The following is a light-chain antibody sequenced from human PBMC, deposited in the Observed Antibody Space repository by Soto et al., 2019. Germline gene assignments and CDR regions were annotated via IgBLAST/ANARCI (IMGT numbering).Light chain of an antibody. Sequence: EIVLTQSPATLSSFPGDRVTLSCRASQAVNTRLAWYQHKPGQAPRLLIFGASKRATGIPDRFSGSGSGRDFTLTISGLEPEDFAVYYCQQYGSSPLISFGQGTRLE. V-gene: IGKV3-20*01. J-gene: IGKJ5*01. CDR1: QAVNTR. CDR3: QQYGSSPLIS. CDR2: GAS.